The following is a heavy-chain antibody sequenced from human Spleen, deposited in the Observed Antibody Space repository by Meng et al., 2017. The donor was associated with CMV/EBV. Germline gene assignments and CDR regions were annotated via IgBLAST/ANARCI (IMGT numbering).Heavy chain of an antibody. J-gene: IGHJ5*02. Sequence: KGSGYSFTRYCIAWVRQMPGKSLEYMGIIYPGDSDSRYSPSFRGQVTISADKSISTAYLQWSSLKGTDTAMYYCARVGATLKNWFDPWGQGTLVTVSS. CDR3: ARVGATLKNWFDP. V-gene: IGHV5-51*01. D-gene: IGHD1-26*01. CDR1: GYSFTRYC. CDR2: IYPGDSDS.